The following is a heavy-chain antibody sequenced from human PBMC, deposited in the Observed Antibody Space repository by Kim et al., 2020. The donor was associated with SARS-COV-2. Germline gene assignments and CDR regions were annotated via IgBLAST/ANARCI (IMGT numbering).Heavy chain of an antibody. CDR1: GDSVSSNSAA. V-gene: IGHV6-1*01. J-gene: IGHJ6*02. D-gene: IGHD6-13*01. CDR3: ARDLGAAGPYYYYYGMDV. CDR2: TYYRSKWYN. Sequence: SQTLSLTCAISGDSVSSNSAAWNWIRQSPSRGLEWLGRTYYRSKWYNDYAVSVKSRITINPDTSKNQFSLQLNSVTPEDTAVYYCARDLGAAGPYYYYYGMDVWGQGTTVTVSS.